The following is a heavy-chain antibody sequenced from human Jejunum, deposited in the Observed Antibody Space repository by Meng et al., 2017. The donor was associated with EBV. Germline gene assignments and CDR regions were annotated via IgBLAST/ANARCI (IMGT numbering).Heavy chain of an antibody. D-gene: IGHD6-13*01. J-gene: IGHJ4*02. CDR2: ISGSGGSS. Sequence: EVQLLGSGGGLVQPGGSLRISCAASGFTFSTYAMSWVRQAPGKGLEWVSGISGSGGSSYSADSVKGRFTISRDNSKNTLYLQMNSLRDEDTAVYYCARDPQHLEYFDYWGQGTLVTVSS. V-gene: IGHV3-23*01. CDR1: GFTFSTYA. CDR3: ARDPQHLEYFDY.